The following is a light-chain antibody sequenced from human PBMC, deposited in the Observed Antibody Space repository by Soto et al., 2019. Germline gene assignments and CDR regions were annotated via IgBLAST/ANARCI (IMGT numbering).Light chain of an antibody. J-gene: IGLJ3*02. CDR3: TSYVGNDIWV. CDR1: SSDVGAYKY. CDR2: EVT. V-gene: IGLV2-8*01. Sequence: QSALTQPPSASGSPGQSVTISCTGTSSDVGAYKYVSWYQQYPGKAPKLMISEVTKRPSGVPDRFSGSKSGNTASLTVSGRQAEDEADYYCTSYVGNDIWVFGGGTKLTVL.